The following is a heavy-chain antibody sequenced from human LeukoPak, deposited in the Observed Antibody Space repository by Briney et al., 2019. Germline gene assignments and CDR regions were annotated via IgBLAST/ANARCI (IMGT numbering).Heavy chain of an antibody. J-gene: IGHJ4*02. D-gene: IGHD3-16*01. CDR3: ARPYLYHFDF. Sequence: PGGSLRLSCAASGFTFSTYSMNWVRQAPGKGLEWVSYISSSSTYIYYADSVKGRFTISRDNAKNSLYLQMNSLRAEDTAVYYCARPYLYHFDFWGQGTLVTASS. CDR1: GFTFSTYS. V-gene: IGHV3-21*01. CDR2: ISSSSTYI.